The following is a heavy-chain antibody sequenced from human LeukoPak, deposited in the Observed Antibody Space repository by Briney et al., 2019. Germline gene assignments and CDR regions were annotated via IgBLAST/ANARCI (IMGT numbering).Heavy chain of an antibody. Sequence: SETLSPTCTVSGGSISSYYWSWIRQPAGKGLEWIGRIYTSGSTNYNPSLKSRVTMSVDTSKNQFSLKLSSVTAADTAVYYCARSLLGGYCSSTSCYQNWFDPWGQGTLVTVSS. D-gene: IGHD2-2*01. J-gene: IGHJ5*02. V-gene: IGHV4-4*07. CDR1: GGSISSYY. CDR2: IYTSGST. CDR3: ARSLLGGYCSSTSCYQNWFDP.